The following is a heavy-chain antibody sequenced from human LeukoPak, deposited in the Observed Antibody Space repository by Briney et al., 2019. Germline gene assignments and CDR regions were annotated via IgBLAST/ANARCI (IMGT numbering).Heavy chain of an antibody. D-gene: IGHD5-18*01. CDR1: GYTFTGYH. V-gene: IGHV1-2*02. J-gene: IGHJ4*02. CDR2: INPNSGGT. CDR3: ARGGGYSYGPLDY. Sequence: ASVKVSCKASGYTFTGYHMHWVRQAPGQGLEWMGWINPNSGGTNYAQKFQGRVTMTRDTSISTAYMELSRLRSDDTAVYYCARGGGYSYGPLDYWGQGTLVTVSS.